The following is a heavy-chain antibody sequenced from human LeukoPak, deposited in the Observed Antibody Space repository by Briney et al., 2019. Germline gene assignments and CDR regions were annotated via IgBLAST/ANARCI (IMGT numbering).Heavy chain of an antibody. D-gene: IGHD3-10*01. CDR2: IRYDGSNK. Sequence: GGSLRLSCAASGFTFSSYGMHWVRQAPGKGLEWVAFIRYDGSNKYYADSVKGRFTISRDNSKNTLYLQMNSLRAEDTAVYYCAKDPRLRSHYMDVWGKGTTVTVSS. V-gene: IGHV3-30*02. CDR1: GFTFSSYG. J-gene: IGHJ6*03. CDR3: AKDPRLRSHYMDV.